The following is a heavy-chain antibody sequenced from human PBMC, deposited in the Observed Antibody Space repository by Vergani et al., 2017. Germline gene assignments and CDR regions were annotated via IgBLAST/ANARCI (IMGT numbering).Heavy chain of an antibody. CDR1: GFSLSRFW. CDR2: ISPDGSAT. V-gene: IGHV3-7*01. J-gene: IGHJ2*01. CDR3: VSLPRGPWSFDL. D-gene: IGHD1-1*01. Sequence: EVQLVESGGGLVQPGGSLRLSCAASGFSLSRFWMSWVHQAPAKGLEWVAHISPDGSATASVDSVKGRFTISRDNTKNSLSLQMSGLRVGDTAVYYCVSLPRGPWSFDLWGRGTLITVSS.